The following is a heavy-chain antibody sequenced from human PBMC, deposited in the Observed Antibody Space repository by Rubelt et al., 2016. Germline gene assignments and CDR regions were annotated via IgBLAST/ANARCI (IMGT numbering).Heavy chain of an antibody. D-gene: IGHD6-6*01. V-gene: IGHV1-2*04. J-gene: IGHJ4*02. CDR2: INPNSDGT. Sequence: MHWVRQAPGQGLEWMGWINPNSDGTNYAQKFQGWVTMTRDTSISTAYMELSRLRSDDTAVYYCARDSSSSKPGEFDYWGQGTLVTVSS. CDR3: ARDSSSSKPGEFDY.